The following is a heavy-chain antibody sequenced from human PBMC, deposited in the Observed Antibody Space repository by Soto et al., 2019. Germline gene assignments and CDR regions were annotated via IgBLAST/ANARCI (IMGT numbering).Heavy chain of an antibody. D-gene: IGHD4-17*01. V-gene: IGHV1-18*01. J-gene: IGHJ4*02. CDR3: AIANYGDNDY. Sequence: QVQLVQSGAEVKKPGASVKVSCKAPGYIFPSSTISWVRQAPGQGLEWMGWISAYNGNIKDAQKFQGRFTMTTDTSTSTAYMELRSLTSDVTAMYYCAIANYGDNDYWGQGTLVTVSS. CDR2: ISAYNGNI. CDR1: GYIFPSST.